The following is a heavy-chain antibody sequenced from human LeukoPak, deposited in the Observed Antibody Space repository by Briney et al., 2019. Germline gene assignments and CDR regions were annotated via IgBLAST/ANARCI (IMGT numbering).Heavy chain of an antibody. V-gene: IGHV3-33*01. Sequence: PGRSLRLSCAASRFTISNYGMQSVPPAPPQGLEWVAAIWYDGSNKYYADSVKRRFTISRDNSKNTLYLQMNSLIAEDTSVYYCARDPMTTNTFYFDFWGQGTLVTVSS. CDR3: ARDPMTTNTFYFDF. CDR2: IWYDGSNK. J-gene: IGHJ4*02. D-gene: IGHD4-17*01. CDR1: RFTISNYG.